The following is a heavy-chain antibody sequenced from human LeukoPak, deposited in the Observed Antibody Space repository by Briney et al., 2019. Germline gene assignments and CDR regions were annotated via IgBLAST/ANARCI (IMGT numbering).Heavy chain of an antibody. CDR1: GYSINSGYY. CDR2: IYHSGTT. V-gene: IGHV4-38-2*02. CDR3: ARGRVSSSTWYSTYYYYFYMDV. D-gene: IGHD1-1*01. Sequence: PSETLSLTCTVSGYSINSGYYWGWIRQPPGKGLEWIGSIYHSGTTYYNPSLKSRVTISVDTSKNQFSLKLSSVTAADTAVYFCARGRVSSSTWYSTYYYYFYMDVWGKGTTVTVSS. J-gene: IGHJ6*03.